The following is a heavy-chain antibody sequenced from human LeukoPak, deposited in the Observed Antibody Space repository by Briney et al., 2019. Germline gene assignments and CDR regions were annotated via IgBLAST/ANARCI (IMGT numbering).Heavy chain of an antibody. J-gene: IGHJ4*02. D-gene: IGHD2-15*01. CDR1: GLTFSNFW. Sequence: GGSLRLSCVASGLTFSNFWMTWLRQAPGKGLEWVANIKQDGTETYYADSVRGRFTISRDNAKNSMYLEMNSLRAEDTAVYYCVGCSGGSCSDFDYWGRGTLVTASS. CDR3: VGCSGGSCSDFDY. CDR2: IKQDGTET. V-gene: IGHV3-7*03.